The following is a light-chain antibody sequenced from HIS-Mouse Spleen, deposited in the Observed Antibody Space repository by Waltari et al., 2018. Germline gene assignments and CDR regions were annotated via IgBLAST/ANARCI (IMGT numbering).Light chain of an antibody. CDR1: SRDVGSYNL. CDR2: EGS. J-gene: IGLJ3*02. V-gene: IGLV2-23*01. Sequence: QSALTQPASVSGSPGQSITISCTGTSRDVGSYNLFSWYHQHPGKAPKLMIYEGSKRPSGVSNRFSGSKSGNTASLTISGLQAEDEADYYCCSYAGSSTWVFGGGTKLTVL. CDR3: CSYAGSSTWV.